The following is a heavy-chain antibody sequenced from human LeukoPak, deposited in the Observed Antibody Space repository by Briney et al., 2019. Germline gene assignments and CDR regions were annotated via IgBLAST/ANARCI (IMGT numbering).Heavy chain of an antibody. V-gene: IGHV4-39*07. Sequence: PSETLSLTCTVSGGSISSSSYYWGWIRQPPGKGLEWIGSIYYSGSTYYNPSLKSRVTISVDTSKNQFSLKLSSVTAADTAVNYCARGAAAGHFDYWGQGTLVTVSS. CDR3: ARGAAAGHFDY. CDR2: IYYSGST. J-gene: IGHJ4*02. CDR1: GGSISSSSYY. D-gene: IGHD6-13*01.